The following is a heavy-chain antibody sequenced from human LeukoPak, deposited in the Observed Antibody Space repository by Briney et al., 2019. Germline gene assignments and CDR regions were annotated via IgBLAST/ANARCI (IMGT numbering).Heavy chain of an antibody. V-gene: IGHV3-11*01. CDR3: ARDLAAVYAFDI. Sequence: GGSLRLSCAASGFTFSDYYMSWIRQAPGKGLEGVSYISSSGSTIYYADSVKGRFTISRDNAKTSLYLQMNSLRAEDTAVYYCARDLAAVYAFDIWGQGTMVTVSS. J-gene: IGHJ3*02. D-gene: IGHD6-13*01. CDR2: ISSSGSTI. CDR1: GFTFSDYY.